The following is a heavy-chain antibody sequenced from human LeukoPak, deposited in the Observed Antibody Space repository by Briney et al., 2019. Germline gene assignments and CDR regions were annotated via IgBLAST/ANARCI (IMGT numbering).Heavy chain of an antibody. CDR3: ARAGSGRSPDWFDP. CDR1: GFTFSSYW. CDR2: ISSSSSYI. Sequence: PGGSLRLSCAASGFTFSSYWMSWVRQAPGKGLEWVSSISSSSSYIYYADSVKGRFTISRDNAKNSLYLQMNSLRAEDTAVYYCARAGSGRSPDWFDPWGQGTLVTVSS. D-gene: IGHD1-26*01. V-gene: IGHV3-21*06. J-gene: IGHJ5*02.